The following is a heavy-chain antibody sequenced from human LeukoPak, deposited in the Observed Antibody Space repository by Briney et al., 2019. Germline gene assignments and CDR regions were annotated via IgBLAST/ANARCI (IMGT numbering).Heavy chain of an antibody. CDR3: ARHGDGAENLQH. Sequence: ASVKVSCKASGYTLTYYYMHWVRQAPGQGLEWMGIINPSGGSTSYAQKFQGRVTMTRDTSTSTVYMELSSLRFEDTSVYYCARHGDGAENLQHWGQGTLVTVSS. V-gene: IGHV1-46*01. J-gene: IGHJ1*01. CDR2: INPSGGST. CDR1: GYTLTYYY.